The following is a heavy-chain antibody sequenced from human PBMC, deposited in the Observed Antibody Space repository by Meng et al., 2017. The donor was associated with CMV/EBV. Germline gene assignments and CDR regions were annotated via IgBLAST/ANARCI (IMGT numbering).Heavy chain of an antibody. V-gene: IGHV3-11*04. CDR2: ISNSGNTI. CDR1: GFTFSDYY. Sequence: GESLKISCAASGFTFSDYYMSWIRQAPGRGLEWVSYISNSGNTIYYADSVKGRFTISRDNAKNSLYLQMNSLRAEDTAVYYCARVNIVVVPAAIDGSSFSYYGMDVWGQGTTVTVS. D-gene: IGHD2-2*01. J-gene: IGHJ6*02. CDR3: ARVNIVVVPAAIDGSSFSYYGMDV.